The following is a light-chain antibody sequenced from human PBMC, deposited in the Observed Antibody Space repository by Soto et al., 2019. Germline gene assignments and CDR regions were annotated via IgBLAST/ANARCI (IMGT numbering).Light chain of an antibody. CDR1: SSDVGGYNY. J-gene: IGLJ1*01. Sequence: QSVLTQPASVSGSPGQSITISCTGTSSDVGGYNYVSWYQQHPGKAPKLLIYEVSNRPSGVSHRFSGSKSGNTASLTISGLQAEDEADYYCSSHTITNILSYVFGTGTKVTVL. CDR2: EVS. V-gene: IGLV2-14*01. CDR3: SSHTITNILSYV.